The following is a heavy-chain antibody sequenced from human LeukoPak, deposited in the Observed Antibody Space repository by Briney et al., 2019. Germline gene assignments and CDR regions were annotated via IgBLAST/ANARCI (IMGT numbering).Heavy chain of an antibody. D-gene: IGHD6-13*01. CDR3: ARVLGYSSSWPFDY. Sequence: GGSLTLSCEVSGFTSSTAWLTWVRQAPGKGLEWVADMRQDGSDKYYVDSVKGRFVISGNIAKNSLYLQMNSLRVEDTAVYYCARVLGYSSSWPFDYWGQGTLVTVSS. J-gene: IGHJ4*02. CDR2: MRQDGSDK. CDR1: GFTSSTAW. V-gene: IGHV3-7*01.